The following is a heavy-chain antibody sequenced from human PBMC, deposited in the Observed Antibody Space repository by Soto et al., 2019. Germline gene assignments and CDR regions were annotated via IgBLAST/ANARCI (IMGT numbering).Heavy chain of an antibody. CDR3: ARSFGWYAVDS. CDR2: LSHGGST. D-gene: IGHD6-19*01. J-gene: IGHJ4*02. CDR1: GVSIDSGYW. Sequence: QVQLQESGPGLVKSSGTLSLKPSGTLSLTCDVSGVSIDSGYWWGWVRQPPGKDLEWLGDLSHGGSTHYNASLKSRVAIFLDRSRTPLSLSLSFMTAAEAATFCCARSFGWYAVDSGGQGILVRVSS. V-gene: IGHV4-4*01.